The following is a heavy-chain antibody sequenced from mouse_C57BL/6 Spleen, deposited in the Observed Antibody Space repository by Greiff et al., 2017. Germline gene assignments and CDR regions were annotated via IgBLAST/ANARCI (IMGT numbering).Heavy chain of an antibody. V-gene: IGHV1-55*01. CDR2: IYPGSGST. J-gene: IGHJ1*03. Sequence: QVQLQQPGAELVQPGASVMMSCKASGYTFTSYWITWVKQRPGQGLEWIGDIYPGSGSTNYNEKFKSKATLTVDTSSSTAYMQLSSLTSEDSAGSNCARGRGGDVWGTGTTLTVSS. CDR3: ARGRGGDV. CDR1: GYTFTSYW.